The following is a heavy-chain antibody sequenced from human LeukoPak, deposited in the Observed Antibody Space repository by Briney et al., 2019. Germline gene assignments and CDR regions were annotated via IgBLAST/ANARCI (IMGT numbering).Heavy chain of an antibody. Sequence: ASVKVSCKASGYTFTSYYMHWVRQAPGQGLEWMGIINPSGGSTSYAQKFQGRVTMTRDTSTSTVYMELSSLRSEDTAVYYCARGGGAWFGEQLYFDYWGQGTLVTVSS. CDR1: GYTFTSYY. D-gene: IGHD3-10*01. CDR3: ARGGGAWFGEQLYFDY. V-gene: IGHV1-46*03. J-gene: IGHJ4*02. CDR2: INPSGGST.